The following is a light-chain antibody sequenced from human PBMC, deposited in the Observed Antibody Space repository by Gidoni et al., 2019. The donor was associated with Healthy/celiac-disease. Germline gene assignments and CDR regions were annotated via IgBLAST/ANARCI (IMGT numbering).Light chain of an antibody. CDR3: QQSYSTPVT. CDR2: AAS. J-gene: IGKJ2*01. CDR1: QSISSY. V-gene: IGKV1-39*01. Sequence: DIQMTQSPSSLSASVGDRVTITCRASQSISSYLNWYQQKPGKAPNFLIYAASSLPSGVPSRFSGSGSGTDFTLTISSLQPEDFATYYCQQSYSTPVTFAQGTKLEIK.